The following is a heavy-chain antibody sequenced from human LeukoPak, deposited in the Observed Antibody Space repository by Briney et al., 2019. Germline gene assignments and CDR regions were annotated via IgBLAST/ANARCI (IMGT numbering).Heavy chain of an antibody. Sequence: TGGSLRLSCAVSGFTVNSHYLSWVRQAPGKGLEWVSVIYSGNTTYYADSVKGRFTISRHNSQNARNLQMNSLRSEATAIYYCARALRARTAFDIWGQGTMVSVSS. J-gene: IGHJ3*02. CDR2: IYSGNTT. CDR3: ARALRARTAFDI. V-gene: IGHV3-53*04. CDR1: GFTVNSHY.